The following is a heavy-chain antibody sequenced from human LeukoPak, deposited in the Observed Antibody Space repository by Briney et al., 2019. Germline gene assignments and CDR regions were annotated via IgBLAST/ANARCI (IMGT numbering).Heavy chain of an antibody. V-gene: IGHV1-69*01. CDR2: IIPIFGTA. D-gene: IGHD6-6*01. CDR1: GGTFSSYA. CDR3: ARVRYSSSSRVEEFDY. J-gene: IGHJ4*02. Sequence: GSSVKVSCKASGGTFSSYAISWVRQAPGQGLEWMGGIIPIFGTANYAQKFQGRVTITADESTSTAYMELSSLRSEDTAVYYCARVRYSSSSRVEEFDYWGQGTLVTVSS.